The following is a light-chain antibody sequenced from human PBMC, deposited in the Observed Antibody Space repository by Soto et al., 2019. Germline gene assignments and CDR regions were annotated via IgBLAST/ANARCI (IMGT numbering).Light chain of an antibody. CDR2: DVS. V-gene: IGLV2-11*01. Sequence: QSVLTQARSVSGSPGQSVTISCTGTSSDVGGYNYVSWYQQHPGKAPTLMIYDVSKRPSGVPDRFSGSKSGYTASLTISGLQAEDEADYYCCSYAGSYTLVFGGGTKVTVL. CDR3: CSYAGSYTLV. CDR1: SSDVGGYNY. J-gene: IGLJ2*01.